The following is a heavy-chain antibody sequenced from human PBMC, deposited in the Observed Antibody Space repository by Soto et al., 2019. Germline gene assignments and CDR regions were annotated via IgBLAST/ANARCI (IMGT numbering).Heavy chain of an antibody. J-gene: IGHJ4*02. V-gene: IGHV1-69*17. CDR1: GGTFSKYA. Sequence: QVQLVQSGAEVKKPGSSVKVSCKAPGGTFSKYAITWVRQAPGQGLEWMGGIAPAVDMADSAQKFRGRVTIIADKSTSTVYMELRNLRSEDTAVYYCARALVVIPASALYSFDYWGQGTLVTVSS. CDR2: IAPAVDMA. CDR3: ARALVVIPASALYSFDY. D-gene: IGHD2-15*01.